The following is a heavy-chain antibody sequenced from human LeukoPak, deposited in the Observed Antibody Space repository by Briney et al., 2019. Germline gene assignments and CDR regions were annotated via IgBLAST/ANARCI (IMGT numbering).Heavy chain of an antibody. Sequence: GGSLRLSCAASGFTFSSYEMNWVRQAPGKGLEWVSYITSSGSTTHYADSVKGRFTISRDNAKNSLYLQMNSLRAEDTAVYYCARVDVGAFDYWGQGTLVTVSS. CDR3: ARVDVGAFDY. CDR1: GFTFSSYE. CDR2: ITSSGSTT. J-gene: IGHJ4*02. V-gene: IGHV3-48*03. D-gene: IGHD1-26*01.